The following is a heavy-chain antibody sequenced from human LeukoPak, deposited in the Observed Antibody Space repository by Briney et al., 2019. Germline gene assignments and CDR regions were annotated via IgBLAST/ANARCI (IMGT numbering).Heavy chain of an antibody. D-gene: IGHD2-21*02. CDR3: AKDTGGQVVTAPFDY. CDR1: GFTFSSYG. CDR2: ISYDGSNK. V-gene: IGHV3-30*18. Sequence: PGRSLRLSCAASGFTFSSYGMHWVRQAPGKGLEWVAVISYDGSNKYYADSVKGRFTISRDNSKNTLYLQMNSLRAEDTAVHYCAKDTGGQVVTAPFDYWGQGTLVTVSS. J-gene: IGHJ4*02.